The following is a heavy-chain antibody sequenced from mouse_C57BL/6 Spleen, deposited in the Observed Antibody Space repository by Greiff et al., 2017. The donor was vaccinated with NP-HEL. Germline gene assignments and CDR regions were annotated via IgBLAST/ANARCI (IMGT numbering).Heavy chain of an antibody. J-gene: IGHJ3*01. CDR1: GYSITSGYY. CDR3: ASEMCFH. V-gene: IGHV3-6*01. CDR2: ISYDGSN. Sequence: EVKLLESGPGLVKPSQSLSLTCSVTGYSITSGYYWNWIRQFPGNKLEWMGYISYDGSNNYNPSLKNRISITRDTSKNQFFLKLNSVTTEDTATYYCASEMCFHWGQGTLVTVSA.